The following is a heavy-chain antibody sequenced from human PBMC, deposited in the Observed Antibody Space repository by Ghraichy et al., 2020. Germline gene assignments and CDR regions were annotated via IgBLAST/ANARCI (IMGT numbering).Heavy chain of an antibody. CDR2: ISSSGGSK. CDR1: GFTLSNYF. Sequence: GGSLRLSCVASGFTLSNYFMHWVRQAPGKGLEYVSGISSSGGSKSYGNSVKGRFTISRDNSKNTLYLQLGSLRAEDTAVYYCARGYYDLLTAYYVWGQGALVTVSS. V-gene: IGHV3-64*01. J-gene: IGHJ4*02. CDR3: ARGYYDLLTAYYV. D-gene: IGHD3-9*01.